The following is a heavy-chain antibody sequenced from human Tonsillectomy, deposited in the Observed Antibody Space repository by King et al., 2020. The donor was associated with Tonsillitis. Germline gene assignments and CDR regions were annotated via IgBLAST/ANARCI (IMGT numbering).Heavy chain of an antibody. D-gene: IGHD2-2*01. J-gene: IGHJ6*03. CDR1: GGTISSSSYY. CDR2: MDYSGST. V-gene: IGHV4-39*01. Sequence: LQLQESGPGLVKPSETLSLTCIVSGGTISSSSYYWGWIRQPPGKGLEWIGSMDYSGSTYYNSSLKSRVTISGDTSKNQFSLKLTSVTAADTAVYYCARRRIVPAARDFYYYSMDVWGKGTTVTVSS. CDR3: ARRRIVPAARDFYYYSMDV.